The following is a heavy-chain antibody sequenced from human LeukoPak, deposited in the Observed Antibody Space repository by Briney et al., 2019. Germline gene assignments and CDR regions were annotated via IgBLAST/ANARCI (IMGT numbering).Heavy chain of an antibody. J-gene: IGHJ4*02. CDR1: GFTFSNYG. Sequence: GRSLRLSCAASGFTFSNYGMHWVRQAPGKGLEWVAGIWSDGSNKYYADSVKGRFTISRDNSKNTLYLQVTTLRAEDTAVYYCARSVVVVTGGSKFFDYWGQGTLVTVSS. D-gene: IGHD3-22*01. V-gene: IGHV3-33*01. CDR2: IWSDGSNK. CDR3: ARSVVVVTGGSKFFDY.